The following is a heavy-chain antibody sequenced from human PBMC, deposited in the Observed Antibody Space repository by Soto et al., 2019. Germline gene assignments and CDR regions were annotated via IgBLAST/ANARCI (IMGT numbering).Heavy chain of an antibody. Sequence: QVQLVESGGGVVQPGRSLRLSCAASGFIFSSYGMHWVRQAPGKGLEWVAVISYDGSNKYYADSVKGRFTISRDNSKNTLYLQMNSLRAEHTAVYYCAKDRGGDSGYDFVFYFDYWGQGTLVTVSS. CDR1: GFIFSSYG. J-gene: IGHJ4*02. CDR2: ISYDGSNK. V-gene: IGHV3-30*18. CDR3: AKDRGGDSGYDFVFYFDY. D-gene: IGHD5-12*01.